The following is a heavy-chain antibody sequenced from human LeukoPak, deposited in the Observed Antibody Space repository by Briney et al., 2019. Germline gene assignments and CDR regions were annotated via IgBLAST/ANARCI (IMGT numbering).Heavy chain of an antibody. V-gene: IGHV4-59*12. CDR2: IYYSGST. D-gene: IGHD2-15*01. Sequence: SETLSLTCTVSGGSISSYYWSWIRQPPGKGLEWIGYIYYSGSTNYNPSLKSRVTISVDTSKNQFSLKLSSVTAADTAVYYCAREVVAASRYGMDVWGQGTTVTVSS. CDR1: GGSISSYY. CDR3: AREVVAASRYGMDV. J-gene: IGHJ6*02.